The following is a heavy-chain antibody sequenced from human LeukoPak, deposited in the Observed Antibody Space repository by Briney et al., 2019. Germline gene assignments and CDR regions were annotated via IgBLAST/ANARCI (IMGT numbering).Heavy chain of an antibody. CDR3: ARGGDFWSGYYPDYYYYMDV. CDR1: GFTFSSYS. CDR2: ISSSSSYI. V-gene: IGHV3-21*01. J-gene: IGHJ6*03. Sequence: PGGSLRLSCAASGFTFSSYSMNWVRQAPGKGLEWVSSISSSSSYIYYADSVKGRFTISRDNAKNSLYLQMNSLRAEDTAVYYCARGGDFWSGYYPDYYYYMDVWGKGTTVTVSS. D-gene: IGHD3-3*01.